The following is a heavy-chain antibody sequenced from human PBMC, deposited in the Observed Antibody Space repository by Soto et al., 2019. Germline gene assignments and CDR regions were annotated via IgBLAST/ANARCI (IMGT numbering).Heavy chain of an antibody. CDR3: ARAAIHGSRCYLWFDL. J-gene: IGHJ5*02. CDR1: GGTFSRHA. CDR2: IIPLFGTT. V-gene: IGHV1-69*13. D-gene: IGHD2-2*01. Sequence: SVKVSCKTSGGTFSRHASNWVRQAPGQGLEWMGGIIPLFGTTNYAQKFKGRVTISADESTSTAYMELSSLTSEDAAVYYCARAAIHGSRCYLWFDLWGQGTLFAVSS.